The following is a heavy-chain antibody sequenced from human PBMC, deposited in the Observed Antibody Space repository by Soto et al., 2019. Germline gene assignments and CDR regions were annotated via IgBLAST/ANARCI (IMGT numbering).Heavy chain of an antibody. D-gene: IGHD6-13*01. CDR3: ARAKFSEPGIAAAGLDY. CDR2: ISAYNGNT. J-gene: IGHJ4*02. V-gene: IGHV1-18*04. CDR1: GYTFTSYG. Sequence: GASVKVSCKASGYTFTSYGISWFRQAPGQGLEWMGWISAYNGNTNYAQKLQGRVTMTKDTSTSTAYMELRSLRSDDTAVYYCARAKFSEPGIAAAGLDYWGQGTLVTVSS.